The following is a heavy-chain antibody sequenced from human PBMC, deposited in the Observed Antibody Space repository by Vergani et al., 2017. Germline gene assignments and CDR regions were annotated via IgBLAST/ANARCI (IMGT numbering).Heavy chain of an antibody. CDR1: GGSFSGYY. CDR3: ARVVHIAAAVYFDY. V-gene: IGHV4-34*01. J-gene: IGHJ4*02. CDR2: INHSGST. Sequence: QVQLQQWGAGLLKPSETLSLTCAVYGGSFSGYYWSWIRQPPGKGLAWIGEINHSGSTNYNPSLKSRVTIAVDTSKNQFSLKLSSVTAADTAVYYCARVVHIAAAVYFDYWGQGTLVTVSS. D-gene: IGHD6-13*01.